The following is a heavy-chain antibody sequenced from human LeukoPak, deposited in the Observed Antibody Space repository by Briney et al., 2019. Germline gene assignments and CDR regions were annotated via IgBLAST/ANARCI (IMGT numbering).Heavy chain of an antibody. CDR2: ISWNSGSI. CDR1: GFTFDDYA. V-gene: IGHV3-9*01. J-gene: IGHJ4*02. CDR3: AKDISLEVAGSGVFDY. D-gene: IGHD6-19*01. Sequence: PGGSLRLSCGASGFTFDDYAMLWVRQAPGKGLEWVSGISWNSGSIGYADSVKGRFTISRDNAKNSLYLQMNSLRAEDTALYYCAKDISLEVAGSGVFDYWGQGTLVTVSS.